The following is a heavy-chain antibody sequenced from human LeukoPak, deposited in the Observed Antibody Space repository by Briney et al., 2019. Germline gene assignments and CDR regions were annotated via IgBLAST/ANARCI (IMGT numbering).Heavy chain of an antibody. D-gene: IGHD2-2*02. CDR3: AKAEGQLLYMVDL. CDR1: GFTFSDYY. J-gene: IGHJ2*01. Sequence: GGSLRLSCGASGFTFSDYYMSWIRQTPGKGLEWVAFIRYDGSNKYYADSVKGRFTISRDNSKNTLYLQMNSLRAEDTAVYYCAKAEGQLLYMVDLWGRGTLVTVSS. V-gene: IGHV3-30*02. CDR2: IRYDGSNK.